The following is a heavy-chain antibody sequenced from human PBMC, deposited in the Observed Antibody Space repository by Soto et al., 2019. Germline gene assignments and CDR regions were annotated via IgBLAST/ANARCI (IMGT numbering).Heavy chain of an antibody. D-gene: IGHD3-22*01. V-gene: IGHV5-51*01. CDR3: ARRHYYDSSGYPIFYYYYGMEG. J-gene: IGHJ6*02. CDR1: GYPFSYFW. Sequence: HGESLKISCEGSGYPFSYFWIAWVRQLPGKGLEWMGIIYPSDSDTRYSPSFQGQVTISADKSISTAYLQWSSLKASDTAMYYCARRHYYDSSGYPIFYYYYGMEGWGQGTTVTVSS. CDR2: IYPSDSDT.